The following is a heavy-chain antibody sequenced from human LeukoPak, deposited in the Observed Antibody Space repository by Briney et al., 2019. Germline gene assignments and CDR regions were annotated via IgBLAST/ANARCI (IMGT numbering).Heavy chain of an antibody. V-gene: IGHV1-24*01. CDR3: ATVSQCSGGSCYSVDFDY. D-gene: IGHD2-15*01. J-gene: IGHJ4*02. CDR2: FDPEDGET. CDR1: GYTLTELS. Sequence: ASVKVSCKVSGYTLTELSMHWVRQAPGKGLEWMGGFDPEDGETIYAQKFQGRVTMTEDTSTDTAYMELSSLRSEDTAVYYCATVSQCSGGSCYSVDFDYWGQGTLVTDSS.